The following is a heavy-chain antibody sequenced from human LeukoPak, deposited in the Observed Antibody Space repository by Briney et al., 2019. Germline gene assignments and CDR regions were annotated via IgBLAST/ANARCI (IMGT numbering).Heavy chain of an antibody. CDR2: IYYSGST. V-gene: IGHV4-38-2*02. CDR1: GYSIRSGYY. D-gene: IGHD6-19*01. J-gene: IGHJ4*02. CDR3: ARDRAVAGTHFDY. Sequence: SETLSLTXTVSGYSIRSGYYWGWIRQPPGKGLECIGYIYYSGSTYYNPSLKSRVTISVDTSKNQFSLKLSSVTAADTAVYYCARDRAVAGTHFDYWGQGTLVTVSS.